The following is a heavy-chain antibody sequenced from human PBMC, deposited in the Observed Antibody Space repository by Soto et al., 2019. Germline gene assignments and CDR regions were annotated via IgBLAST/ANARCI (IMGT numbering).Heavy chain of an antibody. V-gene: IGHV4-34*01. D-gene: IGHD2-15*01. CDR3: ARVRRRYCSGGSCYEAYYYYYGMDV. CDR2: INHSGST. J-gene: IGHJ6*02. CDR1: GGSFSGYY. Sequence: SETLSLTCAVYGGSFSGYYWSWIRQPPGKGLEWIGEINHSGSTNYNPSLKSRVTISVDTSKNQFSLKLSSVTAADTAVYYCARVRRRYCSGGSCYEAYYYYYGMDVWGQGTTVTVSS.